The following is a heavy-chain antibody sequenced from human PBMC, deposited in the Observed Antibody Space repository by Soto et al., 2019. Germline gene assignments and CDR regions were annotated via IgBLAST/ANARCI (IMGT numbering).Heavy chain of an antibody. J-gene: IGHJ3*02. Sequence: PAGSLRLSCAVSGFTFSSYSMNWVRQAPGKGLEWVSSISSSSSYIYYADSVKGRFTISRDNAKNSLYLQMNSLRAEDTAVYYCARDPHYYHTSGYHPLPGYAFDIWGQGTMVTVSS. D-gene: IGHD3-22*01. V-gene: IGHV3-21*01. CDR3: ARDPHYYHTSGYHPLPGYAFDI. CDR1: GFTFSSYS. CDR2: ISSSSSYI.